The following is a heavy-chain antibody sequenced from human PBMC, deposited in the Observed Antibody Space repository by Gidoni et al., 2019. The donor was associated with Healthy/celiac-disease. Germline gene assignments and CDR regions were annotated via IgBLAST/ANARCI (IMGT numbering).Heavy chain of an antibody. Sequence: RIPGKGLEWIGEINHSGSTNYNPSLKSRVTISVDTSKNQFSLKLSSVTAADTAVYYCARDNWNYDYYYYYMDVWGKGTTVTVSS. D-gene: IGHD1-7*01. V-gene: IGHV4-34*01. J-gene: IGHJ6*03. CDR3: ARDNWNYDYYYYYMDV. CDR2: INHSGST.